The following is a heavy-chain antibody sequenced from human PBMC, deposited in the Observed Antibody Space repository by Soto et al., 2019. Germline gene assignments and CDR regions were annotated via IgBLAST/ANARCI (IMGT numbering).Heavy chain of an antibody. V-gene: IGHV4-38-2*01. J-gene: IGHJ4*02. Sequence: KPSETLSLTCAVSGYSISSGYFWGWIRQPPGRGLEWIGSIYRSGTTYYNPSLKSRVTISVDTSKNQFSLKLSSVTAADTAVYYCARPTVGTTTGFDYWGQGTLVTVSS. CDR3: ARPTVGTTTGFDY. CDR1: GYSISSGYF. CDR2: IYRSGTT. D-gene: IGHD1-26*01.